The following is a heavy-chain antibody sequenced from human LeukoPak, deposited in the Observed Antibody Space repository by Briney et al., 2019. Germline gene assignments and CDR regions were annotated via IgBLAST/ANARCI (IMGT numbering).Heavy chain of an antibody. CDR1: GFTFSSYA. V-gene: IGHV3-23*01. J-gene: IGHJ4*02. D-gene: IGHD4-17*01. Sequence: GGSLRLSCAASGFTFSSYAMSWVRQAPGKGLEWVSAISGSGGSTYYADSVKGRFTISRDNSKNTLYLQMNSLRAEDTAVYYCARDEFDYGDYACDYWGQGTLVTVSS. CDR2: ISGSGGST. CDR3: ARDEFDYGDYACDY.